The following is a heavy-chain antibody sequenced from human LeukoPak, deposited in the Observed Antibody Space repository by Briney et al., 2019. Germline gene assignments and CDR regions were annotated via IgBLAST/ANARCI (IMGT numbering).Heavy chain of an antibody. J-gene: IGHJ4*02. Sequence: ASMKVSCKTSGFTFTGHYMHWVRQAPGQGLEWMGWINPNSGGTNYAQKFQGRVTMTRDTSISTAYMELSRLRSDDTAVYYCARDPGSGYSFLYYFDYWGQGTLVTVSS. D-gene: IGHD5-18*01. CDR3: ARDPGSGYSFLYYFDY. V-gene: IGHV1-2*02. CDR1: GFTFTGHY. CDR2: INPNSGGT.